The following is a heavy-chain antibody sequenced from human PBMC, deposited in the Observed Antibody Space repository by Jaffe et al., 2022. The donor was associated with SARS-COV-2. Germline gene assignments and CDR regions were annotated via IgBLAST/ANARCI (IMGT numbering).Heavy chain of an antibody. Sequence: EVQLVESGGGLVQPGGSLRLSCAASGFTFITYWMSWVRQAPGKGLEWVANLKQDGSEKYYVDSVKGRFTISRDNAKNSLYLQMNSLRAEDTAVYYCARDPYSSSFDAFDIWGQGTMVTVSS. CDR3: ARDPYSSSFDAFDI. J-gene: IGHJ3*02. CDR2: LKQDGSEK. CDR1: GFTFITYW. D-gene: IGHD6-13*01. V-gene: IGHV3-7*01.